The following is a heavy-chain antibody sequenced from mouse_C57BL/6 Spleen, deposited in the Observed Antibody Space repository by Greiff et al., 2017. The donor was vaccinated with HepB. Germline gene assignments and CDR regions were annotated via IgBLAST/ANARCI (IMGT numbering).Heavy chain of an antibody. V-gene: IGHV1-64*01. CDR2: IHPNSGST. J-gene: IGHJ4*01. Sequence: VQLQQPGAELVKPGASVKLSCKASGYTFTSYWMHWVKQRPGQGLEWIGMIHPNSGSTNYNEKFKSKATLTVDKSSSTAYMQLSSLTSEDSAVYYCARRTTQALYYYAMDYWGQGTSVTVSS. D-gene: IGHD3-2*02. CDR1: GYTFTSYW. CDR3: ARRTTQALYYYAMDY.